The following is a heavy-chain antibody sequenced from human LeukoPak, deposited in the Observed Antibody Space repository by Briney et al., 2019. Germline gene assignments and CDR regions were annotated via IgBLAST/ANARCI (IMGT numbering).Heavy chain of an antibody. D-gene: IGHD6-19*01. V-gene: IGHV3-23*01. J-gene: IGHJ4*02. CDR3: AKDGHCPDVCTTKIVVAGYVDF. CDR1: GFTFTTYP. Sequence: GGSLRLSCRASGFTFTTYPMNWLRQAPGKGLEWVSVIRAEGDPTYYADSVKGRFTISGDNSKNMLYLQMNSLRAEDTAIYYCAKDGHCPDVCTTKIVVAGYVDFWGQGTLVTVSS. CDR2: IRAEGDPT.